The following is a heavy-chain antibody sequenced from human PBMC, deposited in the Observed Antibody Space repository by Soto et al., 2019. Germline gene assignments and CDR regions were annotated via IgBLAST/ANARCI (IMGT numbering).Heavy chain of an antibody. Sequence: EVQLVESGGGLVQPGGSLRLSCAASGFTFSSYWMSWVRQAPGKGLEWVANIKQDGSEKYYVDSVKGRFTISRDNAKTPLYLQMNSLRAEDTAVYYCARSTPPYGDDGAYWGQGTLVTVSS. J-gene: IGHJ4*02. CDR3: ARSTPPYGDDGAY. D-gene: IGHD4-17*01. V-gene: IGHV3-7*01. CDR1: GFTFSSYW. CDR2: IKQDGSEK.